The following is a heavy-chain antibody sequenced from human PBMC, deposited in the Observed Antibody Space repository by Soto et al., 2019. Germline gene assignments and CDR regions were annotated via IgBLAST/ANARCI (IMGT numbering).Heavy chain of an antibody. Sequence: QVHLQESGPGLVKPSETLSLNCTVSGGTMNSYYWTWIRQPAGKGLEWIGRIYSSGSTKYNPSLQSRVTMSLDTSKNQFSLRLHSVTAADTAVYYCARGQRFSDWFDPWGQGTLVTVSS. CDR2: IYSSGST. CDR1: GGTMNSYY. D-gene: IGHD3-3*01. V-gene: IGHV4-4*07. J-gene: IGHJ5*02. CDR3: ARGQRFSDWFDP.